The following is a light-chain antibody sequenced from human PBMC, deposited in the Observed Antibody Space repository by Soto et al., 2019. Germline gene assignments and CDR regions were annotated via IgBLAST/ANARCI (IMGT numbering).Light chain of an antibody. Sequence: QSALTQPASVSGSPGQSITISCTGTSSDVGGYNYVSWYQQHPGKAPKLMIYDVSNRPSGVSNRFSGSKSGNTASLTIYGLQAEDEAAYYCSSYTSSSTYVVFGGGTKLTVL. J-gene: IGLJ2*01. CDR1: SSDVGGYNY. CDR2: DVS. CDR3: SSYTSSSTYVV. V-gene: IGLV2-14*01.